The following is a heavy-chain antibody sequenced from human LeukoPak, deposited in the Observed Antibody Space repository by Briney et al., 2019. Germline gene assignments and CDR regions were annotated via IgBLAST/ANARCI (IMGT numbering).Heavy chain of an antibody. CDR1: GYTFTGYY. V-gene: IGHV1-2*02. Sequence: ASVKVSCKASGYTFTGYYMHWVRQAPGQGLEWMGWINPNSGGTNYAQKLQGRVTMTTDTSTSTAYMELRSLRSDDTAVYYCARRSDYDFWSGPNNYYYYGMDVWGQGTTVTVSS. J-gene: IGHJ6*02. CDR2: INPNSGGT. D-gene: IGHD3-3*01. CDR3: ARRSDYDFWSGPNNYYYYGMDV.